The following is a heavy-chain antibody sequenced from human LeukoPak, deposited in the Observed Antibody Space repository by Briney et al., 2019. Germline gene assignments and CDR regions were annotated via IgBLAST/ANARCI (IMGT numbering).Heavy chain of an antibody. CDR3: ARLTGYSSESWFDP. Sequence: PSETLSLTCAVSGGSISSSNWWSWVRQPPGKGLEWIGEIYHSGSTNYNPSLKSRVTISVDTSKNQFSLKLSSVTAADTAVYYCARLTGYSSESWFDPWGQGTLVTVSS. J-gene: IGHJ5*02. V-gene: IGHV4-4*02. CDR1: GGSISSSNW. CDR2: IYHSGST. D-gene: IGHD3-9*01.